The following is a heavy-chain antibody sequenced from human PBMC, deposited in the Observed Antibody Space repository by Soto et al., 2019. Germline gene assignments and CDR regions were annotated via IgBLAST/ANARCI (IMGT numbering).Heavy chain of an antibody. CDR2: IPHDGNNK. J-gene: IGHJ3*02. D-gene: IGHD3-10*01. CDR1: GFSFSRSA. V-gene: IGHV3-33*01. Sequence: QVQLVQSGGGVVQPGRSLSLSCVASGFSFSRSAMHWLRQAPDKGLEWVAVIPHDGNNKDFADSVRGRSTISRDNSKNTMYLQMNSLIAEDTAIYYCARGLDKSAGGAFDIWGQGTMVTVSS. CDR3: ARGLDKSAGGAFDI.